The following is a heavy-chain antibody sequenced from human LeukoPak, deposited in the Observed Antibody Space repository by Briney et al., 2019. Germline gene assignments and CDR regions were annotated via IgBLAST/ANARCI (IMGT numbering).Heavy chain of an antibody. J-gene: IGHJ4*02. D-gene: IGHD1-26*01. Sequence: GGSLRLSCAASGFTFSSYGMNWVRQAPEKGLEWVSAITGSGGSTFFADSVKGRFTISRDNSKNTLYLQMNSLRAEDTAVYYCAKDSVGGYWGQGTLVTVSS. V-gene: IGHV3-23*01. CDR2: ITGSGGST. CDR1: GFTFSSYG. CDR3: AKDSVGGY.